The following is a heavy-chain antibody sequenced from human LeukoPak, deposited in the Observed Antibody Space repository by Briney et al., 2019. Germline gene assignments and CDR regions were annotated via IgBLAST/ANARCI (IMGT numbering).Heavy chain of an antibody. J-gene: IGHJ4*02. CDR1: GGSFSDYY. V-gene: IGHV4-34*01. CDR3: ASYGSGSYYSL. Sequence: PSETLSLTCAVYGGSFSDYYWSWIRQPPGKGLEWVGQIDHSGSTNYNPSLKSRVTISLDTSKKQFSLKLNSVTAADTAVYSCASYGSGSYYSLWGQGTLVTVSS. D-gene: IGHD3-10*01. CDR2: IDHSGST.